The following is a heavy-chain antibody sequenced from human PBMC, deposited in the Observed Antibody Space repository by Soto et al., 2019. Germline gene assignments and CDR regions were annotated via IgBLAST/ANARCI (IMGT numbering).Heavy chain of an antibody. J-gene: IGHJ3*02. V-gene: IGHV1-2*02. D-gene: IGHD3-9*01. Sequence: ASVKVSCKASGYTFTGYYMHWVRQAPGQGLEWMGWINPNSGGTNYAQKFQGRVTMTRDMSISTAYMELSRLRSDDTAVYYCARGLLRYFDWLSDAFDIWGQGTMVTVSS. CDR1: GYTFTGYY. CDR3: ARGLLRYFDWLSDAFDI. CDR2: INPNSGGT.